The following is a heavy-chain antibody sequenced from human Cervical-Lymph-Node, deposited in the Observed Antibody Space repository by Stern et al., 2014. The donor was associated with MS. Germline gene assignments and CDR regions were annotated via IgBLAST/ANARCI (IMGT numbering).Heavy chain of an antibody. D-gene: IGHD6-19*01. CDR1: GFTSIDFA. V-gene: IGHV3-9*02. CDR2: SDWNSGHT. Sequence: EVQLVESGGDLVQPGGSLRLSCAASGFTSIDFAMHWVRHAPGKGLEWVSGSDWNSGHTIDADTVKGRFTISRDNGRNSLYLEMNGLRIEDTALYFCVARGSDWTFKYWGQGTLVTVSS. J-gene: IGHJ4*02. CDR3: VARGSDWTFKY.